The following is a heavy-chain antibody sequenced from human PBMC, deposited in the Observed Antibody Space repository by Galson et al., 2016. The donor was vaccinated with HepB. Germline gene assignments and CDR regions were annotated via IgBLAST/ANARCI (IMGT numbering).Heavy chain of an antibody. CDR3: ARANRYGTGWYGRNDY. D-gene: IGHD6-19*01. Sequence: SLRLSCAASAASEFTFSRYGMHWVRQAPGKGLEWLAVISYDGLVQYHADSVRGRFTLSRDNSKNTVYLQMNSLRAEDRAVYYCARANRYGTGWYGRNDYWGQGTLVTVS. V-gene: IGHV3-30*03. J-gene: IGHJ4*02. CDR1: AASEFTFSRYG. CDR2: ISYDGLVQ.